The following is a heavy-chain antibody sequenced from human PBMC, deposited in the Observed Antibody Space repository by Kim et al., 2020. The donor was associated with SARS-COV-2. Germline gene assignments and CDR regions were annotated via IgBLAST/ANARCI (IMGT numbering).Heavy chain of an antibody. Sequence: APKFQGRVTITADESTSTAYMELSSLRSEDTAVYYCARDSAVLRYVWFDPWGQGTLVTVSS. CDR3: ARDSAVLRYVWFDP. V-gene: IGHV1-69*01. J-gene: IGHJ5*02. D-gene: IGHD3-9*01.